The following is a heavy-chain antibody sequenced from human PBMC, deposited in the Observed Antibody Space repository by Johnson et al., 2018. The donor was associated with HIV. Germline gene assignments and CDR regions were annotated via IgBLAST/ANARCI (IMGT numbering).Heavy chain of an antibody. Sequence: VLLVESGGGLVQPGRSLRLSCAASGFTFSSYDMHWVRQATGKGLEWVSAIGTAGDTYYPGSVKGRFTISRENAKHSLYLQMNSLRAGDTAVYYCAAHRRDGYNRIQGPRAFDIWGQGTMVTVSS. J-gene: IGHJ3*02. CDR2: IGTAGDT. D-gene: IGHD5-24*01. CDR1: GFTFSSYD. V-gene: IGHV3-13*01. CDR3: AAHRRDGYNRIQGPRAFDI.